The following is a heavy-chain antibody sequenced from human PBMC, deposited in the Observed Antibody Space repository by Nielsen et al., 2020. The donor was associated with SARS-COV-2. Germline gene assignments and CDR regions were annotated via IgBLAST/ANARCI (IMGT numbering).Heavy chain of an antibody. CDR2: ISYDGSNK. CDR3: AKFGVRGVPDESHFDY. D-gene: IGHD3-10*01. J-gene: IGHJ4*02. V-gene: IGHV3-30*18. Sequence: GGSLRLSCAASGFTFSSYSMNWVRQAPGKGLEWVAVISYDGSNKYYADSVKGRFTISRDNSKNTLYLQMNSLRAEDTAVYYCAKFGVRGVPDESHFDYWGQGTLVTVSS. CDR1: GFTFSSYS.